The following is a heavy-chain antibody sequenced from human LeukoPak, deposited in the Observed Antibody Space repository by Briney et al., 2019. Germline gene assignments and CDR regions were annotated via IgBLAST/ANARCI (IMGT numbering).Heavy chain of an antibody. CDR3: ARGSRYDSSGYYPYYFDY. Sequence: GGSLRLSCAASGFIFSTYSMSWVRQAPGKGLEWVSSISISSTYIYYAESVKGRFTISRDNAKNSLYLQLNSLRAEDTAVYYCARGSRYDSSGYYPYYFDYWGQGTLVTVSS. J-gene: IGHJ4*02. V-gene: IGHV3-21*01. CDR1: GFIFSTYS. D-gene: IGHD3-22*01. CDR2: ISISSTYI.